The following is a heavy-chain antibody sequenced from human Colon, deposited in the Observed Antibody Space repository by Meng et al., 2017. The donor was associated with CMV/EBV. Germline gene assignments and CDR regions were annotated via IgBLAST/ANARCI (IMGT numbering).Heavy chain of an antibody. CDR2: IYYTGIT. J-gene: IGHJ4*02. CDR1: STNSSSY. V-gene: IGHV4-39*01. Sequence: STNSSSYWGWNRRTPGKGLEWIANIYYTGITYYAPSLRSRVALSVDRSKNQFSLRLTSVTAADTAIYHCARQGTVVEAGTRASYFDYWGQGALVTVSS. D-gene: IGHD1-1*01. CDR3: ARQGTVVEAGTRASYFDY.